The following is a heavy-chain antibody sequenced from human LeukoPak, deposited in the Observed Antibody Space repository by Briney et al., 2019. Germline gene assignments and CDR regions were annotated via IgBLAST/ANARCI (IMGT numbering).Heavy chain of an antibody. Sequence: GGSLRLSCAASGFTFSSYGMHWGRQAPGKGLEWVAVISYDGSNKYYADSVKGRFTNSKDNSKNTLYLKVNSQRAEDPSVVGCAEGRLIQTSYYDSSGPGPPYWGQGTLVTVSS. CDR1: GFTFSSYG. D-gene: IGHD3-22*01. J-gene: IGHJ4*02. V-gene: IGHV3-30*18. CDR2: ISYDGSNK. CDR3: AEGRLIQTSYYDSSGPGPPY.